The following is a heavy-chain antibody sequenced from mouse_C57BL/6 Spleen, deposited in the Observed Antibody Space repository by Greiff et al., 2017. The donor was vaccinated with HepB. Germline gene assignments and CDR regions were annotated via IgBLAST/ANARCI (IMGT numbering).Heavy chain of an antibody. V-gene: IGHV1-5*01. J-gene: IGHJ4*01. CDR1: GYTFTSYW. Sequence: VQLQQSGTVLARPGASVKMSCKTSGYTFTSYWMHWVKQRPGQGLEWIGAIYPGNSDTSYNQKFKGKAKLTAVTSASTAYMELSSLTNEDSAVYYCTREYYDYEDYAMDYWGQGTSVTVSS. CDR2: IYPGNSDT. D-gene: IGHD2-4*01. CDR3: TREYYDYEDYAMDY.